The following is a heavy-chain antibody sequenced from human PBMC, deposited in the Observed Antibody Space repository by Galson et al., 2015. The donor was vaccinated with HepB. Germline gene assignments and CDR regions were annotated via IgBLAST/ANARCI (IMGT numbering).Heavy chain of an antibody. D-gene: IGHD6-13*01. CDR3: ARVPASIAAAALYGMDV. V-gene: IGHV4-59*01. Sequence: SETLSLTCTVSGGSISSYYWSWIRQPPGKGLEWIGYIYYSGSTNYNPSLKSRVTISVDTSKNQFSLKLSSVTAADTAVYYCARVPASIAAAALYGMDVWGQGTTVTVSS. CDR2: IYYSGST. J-gene: IGHJ6*02. CDR1: GGSISSYY.